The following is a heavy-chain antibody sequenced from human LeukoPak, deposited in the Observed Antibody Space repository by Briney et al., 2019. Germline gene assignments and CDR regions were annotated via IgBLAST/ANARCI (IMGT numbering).Heavy chain of an antibody. CDR1: GFTFSSYA. D-gene: IGHD3-10*01. J-gene: IGHJ4*02. Sequence: GSLRLSCAASGFTFSSYAMSWVRQAPGKGLEWVSSIISSSSYIYYADSVKGRFTISRDNAKNSLYLQMNSLRAEDTAVYYCASEGATYYYGSGSYPRDYWGQGTLVTVSS. V-gene: IGHV3-21*01. CDR2: IISSSSYI. CDR3: ASEGATYYYGSGSYPRDY.